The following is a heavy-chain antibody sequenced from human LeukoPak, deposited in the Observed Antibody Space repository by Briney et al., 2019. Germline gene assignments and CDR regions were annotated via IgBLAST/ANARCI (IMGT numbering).Heavy chain of an antibody. CDR3: ARPGLAVAGYYYMDV. D-gene: IGHD6-19*01. CDR1: GYSFTSYW. Sequence: GESLKISCKGSGYSFTSYWIGWVRQMPGKGLEWMGIIYPGDSDTRYSLSFQGQVTISADKSISTAYLQWSSLNASDTAMYYCARPGLAVAGYYYMDVWGKGTTVTVSS. V-gene: IGHV5-51*01. J-gene: IGHJ6*03. CDR2: IYPGDSDT.